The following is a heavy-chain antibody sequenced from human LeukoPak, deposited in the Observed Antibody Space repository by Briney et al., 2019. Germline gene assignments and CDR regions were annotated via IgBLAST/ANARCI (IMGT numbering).Heavy chain of an antibody. D-gene: IGHD4-23*01. CDR1: GFTFGDDA. CDR3: AKRATLVTPEPA. V-gene: IGHV3-23*01. Sequence: GGSLRLSCTASGFTFGDDAMSWFRQAPGKGLEWVSIISGSGDSTDYADSVKGRFTISRDNSKNTLYLQLNSLRAEDTAVYYCAKRATLVTPEPAWGQGTLVTVSS. CDR2: ISGSGDST. J-gene: IGHJ5*02.